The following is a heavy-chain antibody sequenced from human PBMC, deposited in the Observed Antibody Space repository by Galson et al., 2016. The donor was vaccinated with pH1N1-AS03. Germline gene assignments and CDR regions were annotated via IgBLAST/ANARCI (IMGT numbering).Heavy chain of an antibody. CDR2: INPKSGVT. CDR3: ARDPRGPCSSATCATTYYFGMDV. D-gene: IGHD1-26*01. Sequence: SVKVSCKASGYTFTGFSINWVRQAPGQGLELMGWINPKSGVTNYAQKFQAWVPMTRDTSSSTAYMELSGLKSDDTAVHYCARDPRGPCSSATCATTYYFGMDVWGQGTTVIVSS. CDR1: GYTFTGFS. J-gene: IGHJ6*02. V-gene: IGHV1-2*04.